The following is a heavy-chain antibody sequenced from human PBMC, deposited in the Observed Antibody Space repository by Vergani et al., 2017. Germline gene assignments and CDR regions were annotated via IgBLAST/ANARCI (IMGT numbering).Heavy chain of an antibody. CDR1: GDSVISTDYH. D-gene: IGHD2-15*01. CDR3: ASKRGACRAAYCHSYDF. V-gene: IGHV4-39*01. J-gene: IGHJ4*02. CDR2: MDYNGTT. Sequence: QVQLQESGPGLVKPSETLSLTCTVSGDSVISTDYHWGWTRQPPGKGLEWIGSMDYNGTTSYNPSLESRISISFETPKNQFSLRLTSVTAADTAVYYCASKRGACRAAYCHSYDFWGPGTLVGVSS.